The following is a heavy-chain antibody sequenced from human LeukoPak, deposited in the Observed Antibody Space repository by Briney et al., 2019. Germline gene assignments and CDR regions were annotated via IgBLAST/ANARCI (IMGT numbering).Heavy chain of an antibody. CDR3: AISYGGLDY. CDR2: IYHSGST. J-gene: IGHJ4*02. V-gene: IGHV4-30-2*01. Sequence: PSETLSLTCAVSGGSISSGGYSWSWIRQPPGKGLEWIGYIYHSGSTYYNPSLKSRVTISVDTSKNQFSLKLSSVTAADTAVYYCAISYGGLDYWGQGTLVTVSS. D-gene: IGHD4-23*01. CDR1: GGSISSGGYS.